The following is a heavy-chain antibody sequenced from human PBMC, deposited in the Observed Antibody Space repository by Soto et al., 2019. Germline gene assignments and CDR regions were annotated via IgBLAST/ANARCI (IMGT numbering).Heavy chain of an antibody. D-gene: IGHD6-19*01. Sequence: QITLKESGPTLVTPTQTLTLTCTFSGFSLTTYGVGVAWFRQPPGKALEWLALIYWDDDNRYRPSLRSRLTIAKDTSKNQVVLTMTNMDPVDTSTYYCAHRLVSASGWFDPWGQGTLVIVFS. CDR2: IYWDDDN. J-gene: IGHJ5*02. V-gene: IGHV2-5*02. CDR3: AHRLVSASGWFDP. CDR1: GFSLTTYGVG.